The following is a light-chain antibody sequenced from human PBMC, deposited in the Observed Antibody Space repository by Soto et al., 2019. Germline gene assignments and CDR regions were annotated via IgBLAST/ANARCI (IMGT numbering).Light chain of an antibody. CDR2: KAS. CDR1: QSITNW. J-gene: IGKJ5*01. CDR3: QQRSNWHTIT. Sequence: DIRMTQSPSTLSASVGDRVTITCWASQSITNWLAWYQQKPGKAPKFLIYKASNLESGVPSRFRGSGSGTEFTLTISSLKPDDFAVYYCQQRSNWHTITFGQGTRLEIK. V-gene: IGKV1-5*03.